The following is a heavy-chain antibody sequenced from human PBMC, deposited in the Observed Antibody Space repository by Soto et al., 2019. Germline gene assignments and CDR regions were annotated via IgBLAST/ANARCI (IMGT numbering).Heavy chain of an antibody. CDR1: GYTFTSYA. Sequence: ASVKVSCKASGYTFTSYAISWVRQDHGQGLEWMGWISAYNGNTNYAQKLQGRVTMTTDTSTSTAYMELRSLRSDDTAVYYCAREVYGDYPEAFDIWGQGTMVTVSS. CDR2: ISAYNGNT. J-gene: IGHJ3*02. V-gene: IGHV1-18*01. CDR3: AREVYGDYPEAFDI. D-gene: IGHD4-17*01.